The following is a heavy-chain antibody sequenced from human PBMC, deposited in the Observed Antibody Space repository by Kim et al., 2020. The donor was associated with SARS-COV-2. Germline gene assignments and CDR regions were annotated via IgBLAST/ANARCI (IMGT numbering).Heavy chain of an antibody. J-gene: IGHJ6*01. CDR3: STDLVHWTASRFFYGM. D-gene: IGHD1-26*01. CDR1: GFTFRNYA. Sequence: GGSLRLSCAASGFTFRNYALHWVRQAPGKGPEWVSGISYDGTNYYSADSVWGRFTITIYSAKDTRYLHMNSLRIDDTGLYYCSTDLVHWTASRFFYGM. V-gene: IGHV3-30-3*01. CDR2: ISYDGTNY.